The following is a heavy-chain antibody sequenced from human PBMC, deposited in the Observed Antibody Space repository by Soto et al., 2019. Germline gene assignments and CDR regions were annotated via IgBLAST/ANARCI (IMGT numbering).Heavy chain of an antibody. V-gene: IGHV4-59*01. CDR1: GDSISTYA. CDR2: SHYNGNT. Sequence: SETLSLTCTVSGDSISTYAWSWIRQPPGKGLEWIGNSHYNGNTKSSPSLKSRVTMSVDKSKNHFSLKLISVTIGNTALYFCAREENPVKGIQPLNPWARGTLVTVS. CDR3: AREENPVKGIQPLNP. J-gene: IGHJ5*02.